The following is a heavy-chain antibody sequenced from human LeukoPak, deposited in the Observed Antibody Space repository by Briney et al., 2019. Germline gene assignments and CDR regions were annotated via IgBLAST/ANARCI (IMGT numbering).Heavy chain of an antibody. V-gene: IGHV3-30*02. J-gene: IGHJ4*02. D-gene: IGHD5-18*01. CDR1: GFTFSSYN. CDR3: AKDQGYSYGHSLDY. CDR2: IRNDGSNK. Sequence: PGGSLRLSCAASGFTFSSYNMHWVRQAPGKGLEWVALIRNDGSNKYYADSVKGRFTISRDNSKNTLNLQMNSLRAEDTAVYYCAKDQGYSYGHSLDYWGQGTLVTVSS.